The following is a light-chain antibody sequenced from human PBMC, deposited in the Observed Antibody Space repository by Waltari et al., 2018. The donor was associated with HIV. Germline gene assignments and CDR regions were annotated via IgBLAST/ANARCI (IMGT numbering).Light chain of an antibody. CDR3: QQYYNWPYT. J-gene: IGKJ2*01. Sequence: EIVMTQSPATLSVSQGERATLSCRASQSVSSNFAWYQQKPGQAPRLLIYGSSPRATGIPARFSGSGSGTEFTLTLSSLQSEDFAVYFCQQYYNWPYTFGQGTKLEIK. CDR2: GSS. V-gene: IGKV3-15*01. CDR1: QSVSSN.